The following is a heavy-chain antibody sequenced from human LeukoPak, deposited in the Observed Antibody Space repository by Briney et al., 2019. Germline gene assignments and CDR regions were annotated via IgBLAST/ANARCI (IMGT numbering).Heavy chain of an antibody. J-gene: IGHJ4*02. CDR1: GFTFSSSA. CDR3: ARDSRTVGGGNPTYYFDY. D-gene: IGHD4-23*01. Sequence: GRSLRLSCAASGFTFSSSAMHWVRQAPGKGLEWVAVISYDGSNKYYADSVKGRFTISRDNSKNTLYLQMNRLRAEDTAVYYCARDSRTVGGGNPTYYFDYWGQGTLVTVSS. V-gene: IGHV3-30-3*01. CDR2: ISYDGSNK.